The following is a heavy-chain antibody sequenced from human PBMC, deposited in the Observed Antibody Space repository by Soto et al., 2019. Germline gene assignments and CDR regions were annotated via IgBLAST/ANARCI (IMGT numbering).Heavy chain of an antibody. Sequence: QVQLVQSGAEVKKPGASVKVSCKASGYTFTSYGISWVRQAPGQGLEWMGWISAYNGNTNYAQKLQGRVTMTTDTSTSTDYMELRSLRSDDTAVYYCARDWGYDSSGYYSADFDYWGQGTLVTVSS. CDR2: ISAYNGNT. CDR3: ARDWGYDSSGYYSADFDY. J-gene: IGHJ4*02. D-gene: IGHD3-22*01. CDR1: GYTFTSYG. V-gene: IGHV1-18*01.